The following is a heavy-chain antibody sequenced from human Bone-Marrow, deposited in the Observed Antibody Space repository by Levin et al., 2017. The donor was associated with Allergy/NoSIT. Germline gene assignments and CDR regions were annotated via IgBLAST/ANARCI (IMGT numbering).Heavy chain of an antibody. D-gene: IGHD6-19*01. J-gene: IGHJ4*02. CDR3: ARDSSGWYDFDY. Sequence: GESLKISCAASGFTVSSNYMSWVRQAPGKGLEWVSVIYSGGSTYYADSVKGRFTISRDNSKNTLYLQMNSLRAEDTAVYYCARDSSGWYDFDYWGQGTLVTVSS. CDR1: GFTVSSNY. V-gene: IGHV3-66*01. CDR2: IYSGGST.